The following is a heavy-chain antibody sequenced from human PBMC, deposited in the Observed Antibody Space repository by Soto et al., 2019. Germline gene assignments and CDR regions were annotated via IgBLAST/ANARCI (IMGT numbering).Heavy chain of an antibody. V-gene: IGHV4-4*02. CDR1: SGSISSSNW. CDR2: IYHSGST. D-gene: IGHD6-19*01. Sequence: QVQLQESGPGLVKPSGTLSLTCAVSSGSISSSNWWSWVRQPPGKGLEWIGEIYHSGSTNYNPSFKSRVTLSEDKPTNQYSLKLSSVTAADTGVYYCAGGTTVAGPSGDGFVIWGQGTMVTVSS. CDR3: AGGTTVAGPSGDGFVI. J-gene: IGHJ3*02.